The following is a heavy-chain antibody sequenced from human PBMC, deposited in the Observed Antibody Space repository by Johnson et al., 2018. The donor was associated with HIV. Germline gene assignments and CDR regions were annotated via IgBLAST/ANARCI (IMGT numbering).Heavy chain of an antibody. D-gene: IGHD3-22*01. J-gene: IGHJ3*02. Sequence: VQLVESGGGLVQPGRSLRLSCAASGFTFGGYAMHWVRQAPGKGLEWVSSITGCGGRTYYADSVKGRFTISRDISKNTLYLQMNSLRAEDTAVYYCAREYYYESPEAFDIWGQGTMVTVSS. CDR3: AREYYYESPEAFDI. CDR2: ITGCGGRT. V-gene: IGHV3-23*04. CDR1: GFTFGGYA.